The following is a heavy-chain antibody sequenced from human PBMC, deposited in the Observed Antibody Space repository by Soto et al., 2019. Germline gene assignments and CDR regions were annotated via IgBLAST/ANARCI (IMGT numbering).Heavy chain of an antibody. CDR3: ARGGYRLVPAATGLARPNWFDP. CDR1: GGSISSSSYY. J-gene: IGHJ5*02. D-gene: IGHD2-2*01. Sequence: PSETLSLTCTVSGGSISSSSYYWGWIRQPPGKGLEWIGSIYYSGSTYYNPSLKSRVTISVDTSKNQFSLKLSSVTAADTAVYYCARGGYRLVPAATGLARPNWFDPWGQGTLVTVSS. V-gene: IGHV4-39*01. CDR2: IYYSGST.